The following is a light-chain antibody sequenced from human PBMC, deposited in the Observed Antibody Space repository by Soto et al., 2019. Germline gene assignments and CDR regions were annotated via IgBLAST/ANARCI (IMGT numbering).Light chain of an antibody. CDR2: DVS. CDR3: QQRSDWPWT. Sequence: EIVLTQSPATLSLSPGERATLSCRASQSVTNYLAWYQQKPGQAPRLLVYDVSNRATGIPARFSGGGSGTDFTLTISNLEPEDFAVYYCQQRSDWPWTFGQGTKVDNK. CDR1: QSVTNY. V-gene: IGKV3-11*01. J-gene: IGKJ1*01.